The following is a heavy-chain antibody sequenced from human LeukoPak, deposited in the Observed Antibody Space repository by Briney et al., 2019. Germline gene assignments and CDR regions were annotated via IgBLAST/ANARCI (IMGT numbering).Heavy chain of an antibody. V-gene: IGHV1-18*01. J-gene: IGHJ4*02. D-gene: IGHD3-22*01. CDR3: ARGSKYYDSSGYDPLLFY. CDR1: GYTFTSYG. Sequence: GASVKVSCKASGYTFTSYGISWVRQAPGQGLEWMGWISAYNGNTNYAQKLQGRVTMTTDASTSTAYMELRSLRSDDTAVYYCARGSKYYDSSGYDPLLFYWGQGTLVTVSS. CDR2: ISAYNGNT.